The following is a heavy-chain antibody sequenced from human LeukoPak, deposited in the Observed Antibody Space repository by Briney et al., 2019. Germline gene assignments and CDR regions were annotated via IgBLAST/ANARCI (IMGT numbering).Heavy chain of an antibody. CDR3: ARWSYSTWTRFDP. J-gene: IGHJ5*02. D-gene: IGHD1-26*01. V-gene: IGHV3-33*01. CDR1: GFTFSSYG. Sequence: GGSLRLSCAASGFTFSSYGMHWVRQVPGKGLEWVAVIWYDGSNKYYADSVKGRFTISRDNAKNSLYLQMNSLRAEDTAVYYCARWSYSTWTRFDPWGQGTLVTVSS. CDR2: IWYDGSNK.